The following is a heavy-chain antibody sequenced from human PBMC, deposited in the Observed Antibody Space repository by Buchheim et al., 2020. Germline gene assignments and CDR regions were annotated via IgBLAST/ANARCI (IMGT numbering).Heavy chain of an antibody. J-gene: IGHJ4*02. CDR2: INPDSGGP. CDR3: ARTSSFDY. CDR1: GFTLTGYY. Sequence: QVQLVQSGAEVKKPGASVKVSCKASGFTLTGYYMHWVRQAPGQGLEWMGWINPDSGGPNYAQKFQGRVTSTRDTSTNTAYMELSSLTSDDSTVYYCARTSSFDYWGQGTL. V-gene: IGHV1-2*01.